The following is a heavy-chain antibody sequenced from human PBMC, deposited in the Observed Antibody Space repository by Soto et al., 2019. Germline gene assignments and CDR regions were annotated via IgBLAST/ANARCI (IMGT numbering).Heavy chain of an antibody. Sequence: GSLRLSCEASGFTFSSYSMNWVRQAPGKGLEWVSSISSSSSYIYYADSVKGRFTISRDNAKNTLYLQMNSLRAEDTAVYYCTRDRGYYDSSGYADAFDIWGQGAMVTVSS. D-gene: IGHD3-22*01. CDR2: ISSSSSYI. CDR3: TRDRGYYDSSGYADAFDI. V-gene: IGHV3-21*01. CDR1: GFTFSSYS. J-gene: IGHJ3*02.